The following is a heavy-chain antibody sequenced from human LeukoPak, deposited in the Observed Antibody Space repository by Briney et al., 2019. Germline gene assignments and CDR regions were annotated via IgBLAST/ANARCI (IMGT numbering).Heavy chain of an antibody. CDR3: ARHGIVVVPASLKILRFLEWLLPAPFDY. J-gene: IGHJ4*02. V-gene: IGHV4-39*01. Sequence: PSETLSLTCTVSGGSISSSSYYWGWIRQPPGKGLEWIGSIYYSGSTYYNPSLKSRVTISVYTSKNQFSLKLSSVTAADTAVYYCARHGIVVVPASLKILRFLEWLLPAPFDYWGQGTLVTVSS. CDR1: GGSISSSSYY. D-gene: IGHD3-3*01. CDR2: IYYSGST.